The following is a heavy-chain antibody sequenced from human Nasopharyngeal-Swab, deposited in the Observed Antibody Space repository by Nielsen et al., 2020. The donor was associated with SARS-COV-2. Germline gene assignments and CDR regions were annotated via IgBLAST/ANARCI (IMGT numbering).Heavy chain of an antibody. V-gene: IGHV3-30*18. CDR2: ISYEGSIR. CDR1: GFTLNHFG. D-gene: IGHD2/OR15-2a*01. J-gene: IGHJ4*02. Sequence: GGSLRLSCVASGFTLNHFGMHWVRQAPGKGLEWVSFISYEGSIRNYIDSVKGRFTVSRDSSKNTVYLQMNSLRPDDTAVYFCAKSMAYFQLSGTYNLDFWGQGTQVTASS. CDR3: AKSMAYFQLSGTYNLDF.